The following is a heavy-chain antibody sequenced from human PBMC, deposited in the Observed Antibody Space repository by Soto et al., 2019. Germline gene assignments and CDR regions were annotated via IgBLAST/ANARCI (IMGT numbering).Heavy chain of an antibody. Sequence: VGSLRLSCAASGFTFSSYWMSWVRQAPGKGLEWVANIKQDGSEKYYVDSVKGRFTISRDNAKNSLYLQMNSLRAEDTAVYYCARAGGYSGYDRFDYWGQGTLVTVSS. D-gene: IGHD5-12*01. V-gene: IGHV3-7*03. J-gene: IGHJ4*02. CDR2: IKQDGSEK. CDR3: ARAGGYSGYDRFDY. CDR1: GFTFSSYW.